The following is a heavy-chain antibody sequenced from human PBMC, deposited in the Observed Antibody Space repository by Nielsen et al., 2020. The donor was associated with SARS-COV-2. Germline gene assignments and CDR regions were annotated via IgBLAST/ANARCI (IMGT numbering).Heavy chain of an antibody. Sequence: GGSLRLSCAASGFTFSNYWMTWVRQAPGKGLEWVANIKEDGSEKYYVDSVKGRFTISRDNAKNSLYLQMNSLRAEDTAVYFCARGAGTTDINDAFDIWGQGTMVTVSS. CDR3: ARGAGTTDINDAFDI. J-gene: IGHJ3*02. D-gene: IGHD1-1*01. V-gene: IGHV3-7*03. CDR1: GFTFSNYW. CDR2: IKEDGSEK.